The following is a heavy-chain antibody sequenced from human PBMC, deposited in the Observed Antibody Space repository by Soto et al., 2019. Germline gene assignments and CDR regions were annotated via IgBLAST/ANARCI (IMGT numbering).Heavy chain of an antibody. CDR2: IYYAGST. D-gene: IGHD1-26*01. J-gene: IGHJ4*02. CDR3: ARHVGNSPPGS. Sequence: SETLSLTCTVSGGSMISYYWSWIRQPPGRGLEWIGFIYYAGSTKYNPSLNSRVTISVDTSKNQFSLKLTSVTAADTAVYHCARHVGNSPPGSWGQGTLVTVSS. CDR1: GGSMISYY. V-gene: IGHV4-59*08.